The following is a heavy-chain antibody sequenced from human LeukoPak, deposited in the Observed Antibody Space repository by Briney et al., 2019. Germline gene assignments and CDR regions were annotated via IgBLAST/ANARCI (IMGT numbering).Heavy chain of an antibody. V-gene: IGHV3-7*01. CDR3: SFKQKTAYEMRHHRGAFDN. J-gene: IGHJ4*02. CDR1: GLTSSSYW. D-gene: IGHD5-24*01. CDR2: IKRDGSEK. Sequence: GGSLRVSCAASGLTSSSYWMRWVRQAPGKRLEWVANIKRDGSEKYYVDSVKGRFTISRDNAKNSLYLQMNSLRAEDTAVYYFSFKQKTAYEMRHHRGAFDNWGQGTLVTVSS.